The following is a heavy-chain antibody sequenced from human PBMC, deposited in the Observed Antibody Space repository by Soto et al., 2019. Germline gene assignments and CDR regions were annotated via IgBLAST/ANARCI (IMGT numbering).Heavy chain of an antibody. J-gene: IGHJ4*02. CDR2: ISAYKGDT. V-gene: IGHV1-18*01. D-gene: IGHD2-8*01. Sequence: QAQLVQSGGEVKKPGASVKVSCRASGYTFTSYGYAWVRQAPGQGLEWMGWISAYKGDTNFAQKFQDRVTLTTDTSTTTAHMELRTLGSDGTAVYYCARSGAYCTSITCLFDSFWGLGTLVTVSS. CDR1: GYTFTSYG. CDR3: ARSGAYCTSITCLFDSF.